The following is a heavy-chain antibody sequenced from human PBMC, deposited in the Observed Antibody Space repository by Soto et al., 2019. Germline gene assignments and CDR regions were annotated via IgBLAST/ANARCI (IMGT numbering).Heavy chain of an antibody. CDR3: ARDSPIGSTFSGYDAIDY. J-gene: IGHJ4*02. Sequence: QVQLVQSGAEVKKPGSSVKVSCKASGGAFTNDIITWVRQAPGQGLEWMGRIIPLLDITNYAQKFQGRVTITADESTRTAYMELNSRISEDTAVYYCARDSPIGSTFSGYDAIDYWGQGTLVTVSS. CDR2: IIPLLDIT. D-gene: IGHD5-12*01. CDR1: GGAFTNDI. V-gene: IGHV1-69*08.